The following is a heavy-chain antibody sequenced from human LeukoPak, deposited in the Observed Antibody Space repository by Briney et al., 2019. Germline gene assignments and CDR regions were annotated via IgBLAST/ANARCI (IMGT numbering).Heavy chain of an antibody. CDR3: ARDKSIDGYIYYYYGMDV. CDR2: ISAYNGNT. V-gene: IGHV1-18*01. D-gene: IGHD5-24*01. CDR1: GYTFTSYG. J-gene: IGHJ6*02. Sequence: GASVKVSCKASGYTFTSYGISWVRQAPGQGLEWMGWISAYNGNTNYAQKLQGRVTMTTDTSTSTAYMELRSLRSDDTAVYYCARDKSIDGYIYYYYGMDVWGQRTTVTVSS.